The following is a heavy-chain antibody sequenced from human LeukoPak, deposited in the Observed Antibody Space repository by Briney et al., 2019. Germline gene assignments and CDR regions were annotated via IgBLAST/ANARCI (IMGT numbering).Heavy chain of an antibody. CDR1: GFTFSSYS. CDR2: ISSSSSYI. CDR3: ARAYGDYEDSDY. V-gene: IGHV3-21*01. Sequence: PGGSLRLSCAASGFTFSSYSMNWVRQAPGKGLEWVSSISSSSSYIYYADSVKGRFTISRDNAKNSLYLQMNSLRAEDTAVYYCARAYGDYEDSDYWGQGTLVTVSS. D-gene: IGHD4-17*01. J-gene: IGHJ4*02.